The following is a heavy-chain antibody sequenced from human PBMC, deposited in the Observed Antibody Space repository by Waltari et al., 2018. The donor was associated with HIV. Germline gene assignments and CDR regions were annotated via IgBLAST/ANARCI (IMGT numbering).Heavy chain of an antibody. CDR2: IYDSGST. V-gene: IGHV4-39*01. CDR3: ARGNTAMVNHPYFDY. CDR1: GGSISSSSHY. D-gene: IGHD5-18*01. Sequence: QPQLQESGPGLVKPSEALSLTCTVSGGSISSSSHYWGWIRQPPGKGLEWIGSIYDSGSTYYNPSLKSRVTTSVDTSKNQFSLKLTSVTAADTAVYFCARGNTAMVNHPYFDYWGQGTLVTVSS. J-gene: IGHJ4*02.